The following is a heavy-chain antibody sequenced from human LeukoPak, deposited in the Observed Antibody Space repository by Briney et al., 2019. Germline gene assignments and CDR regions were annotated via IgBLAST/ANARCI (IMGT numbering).Heavy chain of an antibody. J-gene: IGHJ4*02. Sequence: PSETLSLTCTVSGGSISSSSYYWGWIRQPPGKGLEWIGSIYYSGSTYYNPSLKSRVTISVDTSKNQFSLKLSSVTAADTAVYYCARLPLWGVAESYWGQGTWSPSPQ. CDR2: IYYSGST. D-gene: IGHD6-19*01. CDR3: ARLPLWGVAESY. V-gene: IGHV4-39*01. CDR1: GGSISSSSYY.